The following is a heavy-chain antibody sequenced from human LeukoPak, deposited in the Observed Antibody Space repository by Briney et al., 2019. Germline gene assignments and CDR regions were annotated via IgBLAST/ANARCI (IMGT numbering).Heavy chain of an antibody. CDR3: ARQYTFDI. J-gene: IGHJ3*02. D-gene: IGHD2/OR15-2a*01. CDR2: VNHTGGI. V-gene: IGHV4-34*01. CDR1: GGSFSGYS. Sequence: SETLSLTCAVYGGSFSGYSWNWIRQSPGKGLEWIGEVNHTGGIAYNPSLKSRVTVSLDTSKNQFSLNLRSVTAADTAVYYCARQYTFDIWGRGTMVSVSS.